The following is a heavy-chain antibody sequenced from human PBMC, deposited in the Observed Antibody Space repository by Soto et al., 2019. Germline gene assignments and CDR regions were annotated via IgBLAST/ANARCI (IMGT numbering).Heavy chain of an antibody. CDR1: GGSINSGGSH. V-gene: IGHV4-31*03. CDR2: IYFYNGATSDT. D-gene: IGHD2-8*01. CDR3: AWGTDAYKNGF. J-gene: IGHJ4*02. Sequence: TLSLTCSVSGGSINSGGSHCTWILQHPEKGLEWIGFIYFYNGATSDTSYNTSLQSRVVISVDTSKNHVSLNLNSVTVADTAVYFCAWGTDAYKNGFWGLGTLVTVS.